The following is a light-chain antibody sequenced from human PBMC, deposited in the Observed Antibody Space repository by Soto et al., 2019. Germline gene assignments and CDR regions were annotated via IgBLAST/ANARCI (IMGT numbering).Light chain of an antibody. J-gene: IGKJ4*01. CDR2: AAS. CDR1: QDIRND. Sequence: IQMTQFPSSLSASVRDRVTVSCRASQDIRNDLGWYQQKPGKAPKLLIYAASSLQSGVPSTFSGSGSGTEFTLTISSLQPEDFVIYYCLQHNSYPLTFGVGTKVDIK. CDR3: LQHNSYPLT. V-gene: IGKV1-17*01.